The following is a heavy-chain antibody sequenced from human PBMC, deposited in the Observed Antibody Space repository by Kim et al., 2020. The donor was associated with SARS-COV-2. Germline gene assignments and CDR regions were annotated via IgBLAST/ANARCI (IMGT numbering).Heavy chain of an antibody. CDR1: GFTFADYA. V-gene: IGHV3-9*01. D-gene: IGHD2-21*02. Sequence: GGSLRLSCAASGFTFADYAMHWVRQAPGKGLEWVSGISCKIDTVGYADSVKGRFTVSRDNAKSSLYLQMNSLRDEDTAFYYCAKSPGVTTGYFDYWGQGALVTVSS. CDR2: ISCKIDTV. J-gene: IGHJ4*02. CDR3: AKSPGVTTGYFDY.